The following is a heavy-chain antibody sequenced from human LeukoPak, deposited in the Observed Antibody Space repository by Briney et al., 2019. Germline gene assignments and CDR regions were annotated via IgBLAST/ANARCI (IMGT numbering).Heavy chain of an antibody. CDR2: INSDGTGT. V-gene: IGHV3-74*01. Sequence: GGSLRLSCAASGFTFSDYYIHWVRQAPGKGLVWVSRINSDGTGTTYADSVKGRFTISRDNAKNTLYLQMNSLRAEDTAVYYCAKGPTLRNGFDIWGQGTMVTVSS. J-gene: IGHJ3*02. CDR1: GFTFSDYY. CDR3: AKGPTLRNGFDI.